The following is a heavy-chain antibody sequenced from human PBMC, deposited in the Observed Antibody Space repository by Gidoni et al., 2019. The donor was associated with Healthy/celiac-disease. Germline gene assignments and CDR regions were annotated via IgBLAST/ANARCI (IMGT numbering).Heavy chain of an antibody. V-gene: IGHV3-21*01. CDR1: GFTFSSYR. D-gene: IGHD6-13*01. CDR3: ARDGIAAAGYYYYYGMDV. CDR2: ISSSSSYI. Sequence: EVQLVESGGGLVKPGGSLRLSCAASGFTFSSYRMNWVRQAPGKGLEWVSSISSSSSYIYYADSVKGRFTISRDNAKNALYLQMNSLRAEDTAVYYCARDGIAAAGYYYYYGMDVWGQGTTVTVSS. J-gene: IGHJ6*02.